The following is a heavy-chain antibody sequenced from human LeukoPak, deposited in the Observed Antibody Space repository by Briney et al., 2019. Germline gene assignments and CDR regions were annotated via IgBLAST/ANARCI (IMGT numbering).Heavy chain of an antibody. CDR3: ARRVGRWFGERAYYYNYMDV. Sequence: SETLSLTCTVSSGSISRSSYSWGWIRQPPGKGLEWIGEINHRRSTKYSPSLKSRVTISVDTSKNQFSLRLSSVTAADTAVYYCARRVGRWFGERAYYYNYMDVWGKGTTVTISS. V-gene: IGHV4-39*07. D-gene: IGHD3-10*01. CDR1: SGSISRSSYS. J-gene: IGHJ6*03. CDR2: INHRRST.